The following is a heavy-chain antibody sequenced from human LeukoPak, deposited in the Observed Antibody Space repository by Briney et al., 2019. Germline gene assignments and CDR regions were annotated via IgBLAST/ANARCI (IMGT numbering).Heavy chain of an antibody. J-gene: IGHJ6*03. V-gene: IGHV4-39*07. CDR2: IYYSGST. CDR1: SSNY. D-gene: IGHD6-19*01. Sequence: SSNYMSWVRQAPGKGLEWIGSIYYSGSTYYIPSLKSRVTISLDTSKNQFSLKLSSVTAADTAVYYCARDHQGWYQFSSYYYYYMDVWGKGTTVTVSS. CDR3: ARDHQGWYQFSSYYYYYMDV.